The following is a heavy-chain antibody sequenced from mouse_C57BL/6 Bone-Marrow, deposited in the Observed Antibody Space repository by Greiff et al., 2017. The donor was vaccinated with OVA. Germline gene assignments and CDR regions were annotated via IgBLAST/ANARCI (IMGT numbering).Heavy chain of an antibody. J-gene: IGHJ2*01. CDR1: GFTFSDYG. CDR2: ISNLAYSI. D-gene: IGHD2-3*01. Sequence: EVNVVESGGGLVQPGGSLKLSCAASGFTFSDYGMAWVRQAPRKGPEWVAFISNLAYSIYYADTVTGRFTISRENAKNTLYLEMSSLRSEDTAMYYCARQGLYDGYYYFDYWGQGTTLTVSS. CDR3: ARQGLYDGYYYFDY. V-gene: IGHV5-15*01.